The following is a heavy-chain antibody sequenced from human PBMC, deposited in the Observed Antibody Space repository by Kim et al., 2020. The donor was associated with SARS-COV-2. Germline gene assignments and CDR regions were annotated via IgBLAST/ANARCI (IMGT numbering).Heavy chain of an antibody. CDR1: GFTFSDSA. J-gene: IGHJ3*02. CDR3: TRVPGTPLAFCDAFD. Sequence: GGTLRLSCAASGFTFSDSAIHWVRQASGKGLEWVGRSRSKANTYATAYAASVKGRFTISRDASKNTAYMQMNSLKTEDTAVYFCTRVPGTPLAFCDAFD. CDR2: SRSKANTYAT. V-gene: IGHV3-73*01. D-gene: IGHD1-1*01.